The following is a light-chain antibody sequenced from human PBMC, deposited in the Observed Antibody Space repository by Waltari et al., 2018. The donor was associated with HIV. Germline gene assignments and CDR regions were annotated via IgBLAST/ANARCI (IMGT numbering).Light chain of an antibody. Sequence: ETVMTQSPATLSVSPGERATLSCWASQSVGSNLAWYQQKPGQAPRLLIYGASTRATGVPARFSGSGSGTEFALIISSLQSEDFAIYYCHQYNNWPPWTFGQGTKVEIK. CDR2: GAS. V-gene: IGKV3-15*01. CDR3: HQYNNWPPWT. J-gene: IGKJ1*01. CDR1: QSVGSN.